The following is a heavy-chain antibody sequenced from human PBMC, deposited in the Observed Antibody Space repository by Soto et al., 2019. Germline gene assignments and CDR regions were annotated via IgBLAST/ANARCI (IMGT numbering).Heavy chain of an antibody. CDR1: GGSISSGDYY. CDR3: ARGPYYDFWSGPGGDY. V-gene: IGHV4-30-4*01. J-gene: IGHJ4*02. Sequence: QVQLQESGPGLVKPSQTLSLTCTVSGGSISSGDYYWSWIRQPPGKGLEWIGYIYYSGSTYYNPSLKSRVTIPVDTSKNQFSLKLSSVTAADTAVYYCARGPYYDFWSGPGGDYWGQGTLVTVSS. D-gene: IGHD3-3*01. CDR2: IYYSGST.